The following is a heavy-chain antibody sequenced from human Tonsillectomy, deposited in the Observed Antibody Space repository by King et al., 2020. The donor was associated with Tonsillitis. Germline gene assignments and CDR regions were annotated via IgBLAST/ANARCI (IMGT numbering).Heavy chain of an antibody. CDR3: ARADIVVVPAAIDY. CDR1: GGSISSGDHY. J-gene: IGHJ4*02. Sequence: VQLQESGPGLVKPSQTLSLTCTVSGGSISSGDHYWTWIRQPPGKGLEWIGYIYSGGSTHYNPSLKSRITISLDTSKNQMSLKLSSVTAADTAVYYCARADIVVVPAAIDYRGLGILVTVSS. V-gene: IGHV4-30-4*01. CDR2: IYSGGST. D-gene: IGHD2-2*01.